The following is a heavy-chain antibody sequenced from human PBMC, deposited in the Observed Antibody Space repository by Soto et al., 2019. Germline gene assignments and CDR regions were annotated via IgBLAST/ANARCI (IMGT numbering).Heavy chain of an antibody. D-gene: IGHD1-26*01. CDR2: ISSSSSYI. J-gene: IGHJ3*02. V-gene: IGHV3-21*01. CDR3: ARDYPGSYAQSDAFDI. CDR1: GFTFSSYS. Sequence: GGSLRLSCAASGFTFSSYSMNWVRQAPGKGLEWVSSISSSSSYIYYADSVKGRFTISRDNAKNSLYLQMNNLRAEDTAVYYCARDYPGSYAQSDAFDIWGQGTMVTVSS.